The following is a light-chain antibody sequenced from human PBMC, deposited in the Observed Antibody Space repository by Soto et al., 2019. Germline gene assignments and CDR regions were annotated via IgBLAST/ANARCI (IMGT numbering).Light chain of an antibody. CDR2: DAS. CDR3: QQRSNWPT. CDR1: QSVSSY. Sequence: EIVLTQSPATLSLPPGERATLSCRASQSVSSYLAWYQQTPGQAPRLLIYDASNRATGIPARFSGSGSGTDFTLTISSLEPEDFAVYYCQQRSNWPTFGPGTKVDIK. J-gene: IGKJ3*01. V-gene: IGKV3-11*01.